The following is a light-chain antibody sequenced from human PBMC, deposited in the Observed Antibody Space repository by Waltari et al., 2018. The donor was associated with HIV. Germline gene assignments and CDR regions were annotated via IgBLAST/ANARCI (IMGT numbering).Light chain of an antibody. J-gene: IGLJ3*02. CDR2: SNN. V-gene: IGLV1-44*01. Sequence: QSVLTQPPSASGTPGQGVSISCSGSNSNIGSNTVNWYRQLPGTAPKLLIYSNNQRPSGVSDRFSGSKSGTSASLAISGLQSEDEADYYCAAWDDSLSWVFGRGTKLTVL. CDR1: NSNIGSNT. CDR3: AAWDDSLSWV.